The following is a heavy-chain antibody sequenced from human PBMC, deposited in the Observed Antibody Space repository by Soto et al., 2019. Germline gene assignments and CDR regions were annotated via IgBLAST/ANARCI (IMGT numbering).Heavy chain of an antibody. V-gene: IGHV1-8*01. CDR1: GYTFTSYD. D-gene: IGHD3-3*01. Sequence: QVQLVQSGAEVKKPGASVKVSCKASGYTFTSYDINWVRQATGQGLEWMGWMNPNSGNTGYAQKCQGGVTRTSNNCISTAYMELSSLRSEDTAVYYCARGGGGFWSGYYNFDCWGQGTLVTVSS. CDR2: MNPNSGNT. CDR3: ARGGGGFWSGYYNFDC. J-gene: IGHJ4*02.